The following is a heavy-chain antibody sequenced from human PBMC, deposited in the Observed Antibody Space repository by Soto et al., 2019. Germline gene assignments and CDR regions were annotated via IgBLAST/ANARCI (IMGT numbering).Heavy chain of an antibody. J-gene: IGHJ5*02. CDR3: ARFNLGDDYGDYSWFDP. Sequence: GGSLRLSCAASGFTFSSYSMNWVRQAPGEGLEWVSSISSSSSYIYYADSVKGRFTISRDNAKNSLYLQMNSLRAEDTAVYYCARFNLGDDYGDYSWFDPWGQGTLVTVSS. CDR1: GFTFSSYS. CDR2: ISSSSSYI. D-gene: IGHD4-17*01. V-gene: IGHV3-21*01.